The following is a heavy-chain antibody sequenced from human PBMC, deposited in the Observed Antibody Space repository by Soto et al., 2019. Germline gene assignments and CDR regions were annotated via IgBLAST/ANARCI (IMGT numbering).Heavy chain of an antibody. CDR1: GGTFSSYA. CDR2: IIPIFGTA. J-gene: IGHJ6*02. D-gene: IGHD6-13*01. Sequence: SVKVSCKASGGTFSSYAISWVRQAPGQGLEWMGGIIPIFGTASYAQKFQGRVTITADESTSTAYMELSSLRSEDTAVYYCARCIAAGFYYYGMDVWGQGTTVTVSS. CDR3: ARCIAAGFYYYGMDV. V-gene: IGHV1-69*13.